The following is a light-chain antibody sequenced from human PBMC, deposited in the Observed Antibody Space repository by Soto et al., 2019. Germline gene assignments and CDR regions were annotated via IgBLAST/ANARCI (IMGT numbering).Light chain of an antibody. CDR1: QSVSSNY. Sequence: EIVLTQSPGTLSLSPGERATLSCRASQSVSSNYLAWYQQKPGQAPSLLICAASSRATGIPDRFSGGGSGTDFTLTISRLEPEDFAVYYCQQYGRSPWTFGQGTKVDIK. J-gene: IGKJ1*01. CDR3: QQYGRSPWT. CDR2: AAS. V-gene: IGKV3-20*01.